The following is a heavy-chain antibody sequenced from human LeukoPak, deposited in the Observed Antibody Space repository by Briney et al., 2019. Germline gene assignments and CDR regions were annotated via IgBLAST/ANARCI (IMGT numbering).Heavy chain of an antibody. Sequence: SETLSLTCTVSGSSISSVSNDYWTWIRQSPGKGLEWIGYIYFTGNTNYNPSLKSRVTMSLDSPKNQFSLKLSSVTAADTAVYYCASVSSGWSALDYWGQGTLVTVSS. J-gene: IGHJ4*02. CDR2: IYFTGNT. CDR3: ASVSSGWSALDY. D-gene: IGHD6-19*01. CDR1: GSSISSVSNDY. V-gene: IGHV4-59*08.